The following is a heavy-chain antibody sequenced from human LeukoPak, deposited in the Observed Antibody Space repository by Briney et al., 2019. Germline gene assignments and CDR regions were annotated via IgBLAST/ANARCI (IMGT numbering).Heavy chain of an antibody. CDR1: GYTFTSYY. Sequence: ASVKDSCKESGYTFTSYYMHWVRQDPGQGLEWMGWINPNSGGTNYTQKFQGRVTMTRDTSISTAYMELSRLRSDDTAVYYCARGGEHDYVWGSYRYRWFDPWGQGTLVTVSS. CDR3: ARGGEHDYVWGSYRYRWFDP. J-gene: IGHJ5*02. V-gene: IGHV1-2*02. CDR2: INPNSGGT. D-gene: IGHD3-16*02.